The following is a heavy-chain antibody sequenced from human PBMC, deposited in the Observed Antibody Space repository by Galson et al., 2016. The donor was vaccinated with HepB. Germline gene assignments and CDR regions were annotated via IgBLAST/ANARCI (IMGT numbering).Heavy chain of an antibody. Sequence: SVKVSCKASGYIFTTYAVHWVRQAPGQGLEWMGWINTNTGDPNYAQGFTGRFVFSLDTSVSTAYLQISSLKAADTAVYYCARDSGSWSGDVFTIWGQGTMVTVSS. D-gene: IGHD3-10*01. CDR2: INTNTGDP. CDR3: ARDSGSWSGDVFTI. V-gene: IGHV7-4-1*02. CDR1: GYIFTTYA. J-gene: IGHJ3*02.